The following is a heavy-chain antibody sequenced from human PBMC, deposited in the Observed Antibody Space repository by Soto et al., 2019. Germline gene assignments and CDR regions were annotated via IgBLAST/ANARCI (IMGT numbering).Heavy chain of an antibody. D-gene: IGHD6-6*01. CDR3: ARGASRRAARAFYYYGMDV. CDR1: GFTFSSYA. CDR2: ISYDGSNK. Sequence: PGGSLRLSCAASGFTFSSYAMHWVRQAPGKGLEWVAVISYDGSNKYYADSVKGRFTISRDNSKNTLYLQMNSLRAEDTAVYYCARGASRRAARAFYYYGMDVWGQGTTVTVSS. J-gene: IGHJ6*02. V-gene: IGHV3-30-3*01.